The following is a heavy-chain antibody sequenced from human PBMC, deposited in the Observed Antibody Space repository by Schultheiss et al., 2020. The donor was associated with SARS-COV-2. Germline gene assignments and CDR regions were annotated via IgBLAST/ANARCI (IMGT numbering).Heavy chain of an antibody. CDR2: IYYSGST. CDR3: ATRYGSGSYYREYYFDY. J-gene: IGHJ4*02. V-gene: IGHV4-31*03. Sequence: SETLSLTCTVSGAYISSSNYYWGWIRQPPGKGLEWIGYIYYSGSTYYNPSLKSRVTISVDTSKNQFSLKLSSVTAADTAVYYCATRYGSGSYYREYYFDYWGQGTLVTVSS. CDR1: GAYISSSNYY. D-gene: IGHD3-10*01.